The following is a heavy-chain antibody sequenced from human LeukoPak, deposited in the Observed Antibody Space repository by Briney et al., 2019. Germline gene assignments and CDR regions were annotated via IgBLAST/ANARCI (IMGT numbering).Heavy chain of an antibody. CDR2: INHGGSS. J-gene: IGHJ4*02. CDR1: GVSFSDYY. Sequence: SETLSLTCAVYGVSFSDYYWSWISQPPGKGLEWIGEINHGGSSDYNPSLRSRVTISVDASKNQFSLRLSSVTAADTAVYYCARVGSHCSGTSCYGDYWGQGALVTVSS. CDR3: ARVGSHCSGTSCYGDY. V-gene: IGHV4-34*01. D-gene: IGHD2-2*01.